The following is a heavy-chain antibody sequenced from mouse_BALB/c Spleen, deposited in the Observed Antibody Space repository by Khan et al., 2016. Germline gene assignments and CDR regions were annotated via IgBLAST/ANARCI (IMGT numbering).Heavy chain of an antibody. CDR3: AKLTPYAMDY. CDR1: AFTFSRFG. Sequence: EVELVESGGGLVQPGGSRKLSCAASAFTFSRFGMHWVRQAPEKGLEWVAYISSGSNTIYYGDTVKGRFTISRDNPKNTLFLQMTSLRSEDTAMYYCAKLTPYAMDYWGQGTSVTVSS. V-gene: IGHV5-17*02. CDR2: ISSGSNTI. D-gene: IGHD1-3*01. J-gene: IGHJ4*01.